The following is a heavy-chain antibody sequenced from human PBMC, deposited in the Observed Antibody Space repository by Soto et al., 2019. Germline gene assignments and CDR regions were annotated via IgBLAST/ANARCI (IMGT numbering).Heavy chain of an antibody. CDR3: AREYSMRPDY. CDR2: ISGTGSTI. CDR1: GFTFSDDY. D-gene: IGHD4-4*01. V-gene: IGHV3-11*04. J-gene: IGHJ4*02. Sequence: TGGSLRLSCVGSGFTFSDDYIMWIRQAPGKGLEWVSYISGTGSTIYYADSVRGRFTISRDNAKNSLYLQMNSLRAEDTAVYYCAREYSMRPDYWGQGTLVTVSS.